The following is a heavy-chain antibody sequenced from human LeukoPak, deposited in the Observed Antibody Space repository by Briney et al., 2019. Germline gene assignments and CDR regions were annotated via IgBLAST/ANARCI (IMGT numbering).Heavy chain of an antibody. V-gene: IGHV3-30*18. CDR1: GFTFNSYG. D-gene: IGHD6-19*01. CDR3: GKDWDLAVGNTENYVEF. CDR2: ISHDGSKR. J-gene: IGHJ4*02. Sequence: GGSPRLSCAVFGFTFNSYGMHWVRQAPGKGLEWLAVISHDGSKRDYADSVKGRFTISRDNSKKTLFLQMNSLGPEDTAVYFCGKDWDLAVGNTENYVEFWGQGALVTVSS.